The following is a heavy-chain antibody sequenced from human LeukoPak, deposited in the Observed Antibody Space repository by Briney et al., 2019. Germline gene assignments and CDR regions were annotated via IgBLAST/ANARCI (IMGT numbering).Heavy chain of an antibody. D-gene: IGHD4-11*01. CDR2: ISHSGSA. J-gene: IGHJ4*02. CDR1: GRSIIGYH. Sequence: SETLSLTCGLFGRSIIGYHWNWIRQSPGKGLEWIGEISHSGSASYNPSFKSRVTISLDTSKNQFSLELRSVTAADTAVYYCARDPTTVVSVPYYFDDWGQGTLVTVSS. V-gene: IGHV4-34*01. CDR3: ARDPTTVVSVPYYFDD.